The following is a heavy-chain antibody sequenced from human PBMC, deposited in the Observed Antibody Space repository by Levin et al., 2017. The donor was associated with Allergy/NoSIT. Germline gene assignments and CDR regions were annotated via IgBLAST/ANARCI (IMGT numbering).Heavy chain of an antibody. V-gene: IGHV3-30*18. CDR1: GFTFRSYG. Sequence: SCAASGFTFRSYGMHWVRQAPGKGLEWVAVISYDGSNGYYADSVRGRFTISRDNSKNTLFLQMNSLRAEDTAVYYCAKDRNLRFFDSFDYWGQGTLVTVSS. J-gene: IGHJ4*02. CDR2: ISYDGSNG. D-gene: IGHD3-3*01. CDR3: AKDRNLRFFDSFDY.